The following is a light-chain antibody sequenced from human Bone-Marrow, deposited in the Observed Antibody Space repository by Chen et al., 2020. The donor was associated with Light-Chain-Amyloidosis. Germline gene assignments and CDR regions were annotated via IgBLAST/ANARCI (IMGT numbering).Light chain of an antibody. J-gene: IGKJ1*01. V-gene: IGKV3D-15*02. CDR2: GAS. Sequence: EIVMTQSPATLSVSPGESATLSCRASQNINNNFAWYQQKPGQAPRLLMHGASTRATGIPARFRGSGSGTDFTLTISRLEPEDFAVYYCQQYATSPWTFGRGTKVEMK. CDR3: QQYATSPWT. CDR1: QNINNN.